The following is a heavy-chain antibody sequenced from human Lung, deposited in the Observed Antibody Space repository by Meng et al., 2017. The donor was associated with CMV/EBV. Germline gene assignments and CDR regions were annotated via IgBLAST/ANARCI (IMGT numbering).Heavy chain of an antibody. Sequence: GESLKISCAASGFTLSNYAMSWVRQAPGKGLEWVSVIYSGDSSTHYADSVKGRFTISRDNSKNTLHLQMNSLRAEDTAVYYCAKDHMLSYFDYWGQGTLVTVYS. V-gene: IGHV3-23*03. CDR1: GFTLSNYA. CDR3: AKDHMLSYFDY. CDR2: IYSGDSST. J-gene: IGHJ4*02. D-gene: IGHD2-8*01.